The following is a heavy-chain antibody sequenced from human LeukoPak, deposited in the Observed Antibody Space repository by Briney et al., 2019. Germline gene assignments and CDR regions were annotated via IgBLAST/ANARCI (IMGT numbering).Heavy chain of an antibody. CDR3: ARGRVWFGELLSPADPKGSHWFDP. D-gene: IGHD3-10*01. CDR2: IYYSGST. V-gene: IGHV4-59*08. Sequence: SETLSLTCTVSGGSISSYYWSWIRQPPGKGLEWIGYIYYSGSTNYNPSLKSRVTISVDTSKNQFSLKLSSVTAADTAVYYCARGRVWFGELLSPADPKGSHWFDPWGQGTLVTVSS. J-gene: IGHJ5*02. CDR1: GGSISSYY.